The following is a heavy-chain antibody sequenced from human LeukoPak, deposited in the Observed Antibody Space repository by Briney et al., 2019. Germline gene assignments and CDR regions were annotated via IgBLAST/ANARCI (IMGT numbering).Heavy chain of an antibody. CDR2: ISSSSIYI. V-gene: IGHV3-21*01. CDR3: AREYGYTRHFDY. J-gene: IGHJ4*02. CDR1: GFTFSSYV. D-gene: IGHD5-24*01. Sequence: GGSLRLSCAATGFTFSSYVMNWVRQAPGKGLEWVSSISSSSIYIYYADSVKGRFTISRDNAKNSLYLQMNSLRAEDTAVYYCAREYGYTRHFDYWGQGTLVTVSS.